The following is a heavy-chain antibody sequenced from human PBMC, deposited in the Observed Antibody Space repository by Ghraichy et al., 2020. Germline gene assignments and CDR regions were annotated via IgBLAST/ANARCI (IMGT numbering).Heavy chain of an antibody. J-gene: IGHJ3*02. V-gene: IGHV3-30-3*01. CDR3: ARDMGEMTTVPQHGFDI. D-gene: IGHD4-17*01. CDR2: ISHDGSNK. Sequence: GGSLRLSCAASGFTFSNYAMHWVRQAPGRGPEWVAVISHDGSNKYSADSVKGRFTISRDNSKKTVYLQMNSLRTEETAVYYCARDMGEMTTVPQHGFDIWGQGTLVTVSS. CDR1: GFTFSNYA.